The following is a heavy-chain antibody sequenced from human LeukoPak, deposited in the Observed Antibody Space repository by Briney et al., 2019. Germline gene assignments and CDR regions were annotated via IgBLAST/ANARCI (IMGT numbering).Heavy chain of an antibody. CDR2: IYPGDSRT. CDR3: ARRRDGYNYAFDI. CDR1: GYSFSSYW. J-gene: IGHJ3*02. Sequence: GESLKISCRGSGYSFSSYWINWVRQMPGQGLEWVGIIYPGDSRTKYSPSFQGQVTISADKSISTAYLQWSSLKASDTAMYYCARRRDGYNYAFDIWGQGTMVTVSS. D-gene: IGHD5-24*01. V-gene: IGHV5-51*01.